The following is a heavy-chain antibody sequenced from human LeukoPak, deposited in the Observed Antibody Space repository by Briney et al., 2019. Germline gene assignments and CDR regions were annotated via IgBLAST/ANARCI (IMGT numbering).Heavy chain of an antibody. Sequence: GASVKVPCKASGYTFTGYYMHWVRQAPGQGLEWMGWINPNSGGTNYAQKFQGRVTMTRDTSISTAYMELSRLRSDDTAVYYCARDRHVEATAIHLYYFDYWGQGTLVTVSS. CDR1: GYTFTGYY. D-gene: IGHD2-21*02. V-gene: IGHV1-2*02. CDR3: ARDRHVEATAIHLYYFDY. CDR2: INPNSGGT. J-gene: IGHJ4*02.